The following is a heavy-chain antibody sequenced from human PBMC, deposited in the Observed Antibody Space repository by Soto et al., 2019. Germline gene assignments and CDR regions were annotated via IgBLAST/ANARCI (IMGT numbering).Heavy chain of an antibody. V-gene: IGHV4-30-2*01. CDR2: ISHTGRT. D-gene: IGHD3-16*01. CDR1: GGSISSGNSYA. CDR3: ARAVAPYLGTWFDP. Sequence: QLQLQESGSGLVKPSQTLSLTCAVSGGSISSGNSYAWSWIRQPPGKGLEWIGSISHTGRTSYNPSLKGRVTMSVDKSKNQFSLKLSSVTAADMAVYYCARAVAPYLGTWFDPWGQGSLVIVFS. J-gene: IGHJ5*02.